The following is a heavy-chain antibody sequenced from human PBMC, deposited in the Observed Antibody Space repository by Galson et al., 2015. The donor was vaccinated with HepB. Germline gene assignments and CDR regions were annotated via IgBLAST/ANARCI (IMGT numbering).Heavy chain of an antibody. CDR2: ISHDYNTI. J-gene: IGHJ5*02. V-gene: IGHV3-30*18. CDR1: GFTLNTYA. Sequence: SLRLSCAASGFTLNTYAMHWVRQAPGKGLEWVARISHDYNTIDYAQTLKGRFTITGDSSKNTVYLQMSSLRDDDTAVYYCAKGSYYADMRGFFNLWGQGTLVTVSS. D-gene: IGHD3-22*01. CDR3: AKGSYYADMRGFFNL.